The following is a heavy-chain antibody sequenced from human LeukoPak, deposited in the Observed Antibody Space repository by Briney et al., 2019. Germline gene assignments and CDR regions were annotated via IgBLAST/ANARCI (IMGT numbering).Heavy chain of an antibody. CDR3: ARIKVTMVRGVPASAFDI. D-gene: IGHD3-10*01. Sequence: SETLSLTCTVSGGSISSYYWSWIRQPPGKGLEWIGYIYYSGSTNYNPSLKSRVTISVDTSKNQFSLKLSSVIAADTAVYYCARIKVTMVRGVPASAFDIWGQGTMVTVSP. CDR1: GGSISSYY. V-gene: IGHV4-59*01. CDR2: IYYSGST. J-gene: IGHJ3*02.